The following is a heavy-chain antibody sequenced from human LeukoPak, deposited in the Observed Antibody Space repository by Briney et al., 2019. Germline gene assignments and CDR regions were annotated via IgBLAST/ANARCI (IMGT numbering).Heavy chain of an antibody. Sequence: PGGSLRLSCAASGFTFSSYSMNWVRQAPGKGLEWVSYISSSSSTIYYADSVKGRFTISRDNAKNSLYLQMNSLRAEDTAAYYCARDSAYYYDSSGYYPRSFDIWGQGTMVTVSS. CDR2: ISSSSSTI. D-gene: IGHD3-22*01. V-gene: IGHV3-48*04. J-gene: IGHJ3*02. CDR3: ARDSAYYYDSSGYYPRSFDI. CDR1: GFTFSSYS.